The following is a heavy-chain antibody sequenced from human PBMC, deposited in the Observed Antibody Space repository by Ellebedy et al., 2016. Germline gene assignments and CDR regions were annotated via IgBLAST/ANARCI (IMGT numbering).Heavy chain of an antibody. CDR1: GGSFSGYY. Sequence: SETLSLXXAVYGGSFSGYYWSWIRQPPGKGLEWIGSIYHSGSTNYNPSLKSRVTISVDTSKNQFSLKLSSVTAADTAVYYCARGEGYFQHWGQGTLVTVSS. V-gene: IGHV4-34*01. CDR3: ARGEGYFQH. J-gene: IGHJ1*01. CDR2: IYHSGST.